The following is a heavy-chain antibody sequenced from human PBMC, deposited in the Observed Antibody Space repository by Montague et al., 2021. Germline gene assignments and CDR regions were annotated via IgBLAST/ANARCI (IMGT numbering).Heavy chain of an antibody. V-gene: IGHV3-53*01. CDR2: SYSGGST. Sequence: SLRLSCAASGFTVSGSFLTWVRQPPANWLEWCSRSYSGGSTSYAASVEGRFTISRDNSKNTLYLQMNGLRAADTAVYYCARASFGGPGDWGQGTLVTVSS. CDR1: GFTVSGSF. CDR3: ARASFGGPGD. D-gene: IGHD3-16*01. J-gene: IGHJ4*01.